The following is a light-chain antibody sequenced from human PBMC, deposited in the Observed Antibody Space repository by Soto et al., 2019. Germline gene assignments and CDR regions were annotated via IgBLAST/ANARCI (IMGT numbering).Light chain of an antibody. CDR2: GAS. CDR3: QQHGTSIT. CDR1: QSVSSSY. J-gene: IGKJ4*01. Sequence: EIVLTQSPGTLSLSPGERATLSCRASQSVSSSYLAWYQQKPGQAPTLLIYGASARATGVPDRFSGSGSGTDFTLIINRLEPEDFAVYYCQQHGTSITFGGGTKLDSK. V-gene: IGKV3-20*01.